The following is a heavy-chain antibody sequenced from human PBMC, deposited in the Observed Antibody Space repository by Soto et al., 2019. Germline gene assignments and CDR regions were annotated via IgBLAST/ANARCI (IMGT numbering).Heavy chain of an antibody. D-gene: IGHD2-2*01. V-gene: IGHV1-18*01. Sequence: QVQLVQSGAEVKMPGASVKVSCKASVDTFTTYGISWVRQAPGQGLEWMGWISGYNDNTKYAQKFQGRVIMTADTSTSTAYLEPRTLTSDHTAVYYCAREYCTSTSCYGVDYWGQGTLVTVSS. CDR1: VDTFTTYG. CDR2: ISGYNDNT. CDR3: AREYCTSTSCYGVDY. J-gene: IGHJ4*02.